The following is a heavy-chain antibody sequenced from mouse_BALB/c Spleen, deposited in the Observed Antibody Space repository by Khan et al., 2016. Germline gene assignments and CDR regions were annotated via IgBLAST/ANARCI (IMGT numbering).Heavy chain of an antibody. CDR2: ISYSGNT. V-gene: IGHV3-2*02. D-gene: IGHD2-14*01. Sequence: EVKLEESGPGLVKPSQSLSLTCTVSGYSITSDYAWNWIRQFPGNKLEWMGYISYSGNTGYNPSLKSRISITRDTSKNQFFLQLNSVTAEDTGTYYCTRWVRNTIDYWGQGTSVTVSS. CDR1: GYSITSDYA. CDR3: TRWVRNTIDY. J-gene: IGHJ4*01.